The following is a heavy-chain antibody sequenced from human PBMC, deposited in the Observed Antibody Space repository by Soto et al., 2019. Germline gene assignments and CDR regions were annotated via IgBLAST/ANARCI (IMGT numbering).Heavy chain of an antibody. Sequence: QVQLVQSGAELRKPGSTVKVSCNASGGTFSDSTINWVRQAPGQRLEWMGGIIPIFDTANYAEKFQGRVTITADESTSTSFMEVSSLRSEDTAVYYCARNGTLTGYSYGMDVWGQATMVTVSS. V-gene: IGHV1-69*01. CDR1: GGTFSDST. CDR3: ARNGTLTGYSYGMDV. J-gene: IGHJ6*02. D-gene: IGHD1-1*01. CDR2: IIPIFDTA.